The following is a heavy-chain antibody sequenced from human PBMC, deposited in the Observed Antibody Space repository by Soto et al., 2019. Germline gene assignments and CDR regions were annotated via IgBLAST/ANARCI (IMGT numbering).Heavy chain of an antibody. CDR1: GFTFSSYG. CDR2: VSYDGSNK. J-gene: IGHJ4*02. CDR3: AKDLGYCSGGSCYSEGYFDS. V-gene: IGHV3-30*18. Sequence: QVQLVASGGGVVQPGRSLRLSCAASGFTFSSYGMHWVRQAPGKGLEWVALVSYDGSNKNYAASVKGRLAISRDNSKNTRYLPMNMLRTEDAAVYYCAKDLGYCSGGSCYSEGYFDSWGQGALVTVSS. D-gene: IGHD2-15*01.